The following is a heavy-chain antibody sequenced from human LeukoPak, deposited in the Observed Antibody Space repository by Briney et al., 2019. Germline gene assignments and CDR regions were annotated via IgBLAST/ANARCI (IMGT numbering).Heavy chain of an antibody. V-gene: IGHV3-7*01. D-gene: IGHD6-19*01. CDR3: ARVRGIAVAGTASIYFDY. CDR2: IKEDGSEK. Sequence: PGGSLRLSCAASGFTFSSYWMSWVRQAPGKGLEWVANIKEDGSEKYYVDSVKGRFIISRDNAKNSLYLQMNSLRAEDTAVYYCARVRGIAVAGTASIYFDYWGQGTLVTVSS. J-gene: IGHJ4*02. CDR1: GFTFSSYW.